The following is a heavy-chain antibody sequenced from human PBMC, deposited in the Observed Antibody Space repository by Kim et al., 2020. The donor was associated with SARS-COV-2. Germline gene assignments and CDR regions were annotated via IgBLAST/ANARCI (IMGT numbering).Heavy chain of an antibody. D-gene: IGHD3-9*01. CDR2: IYYSGST. J-gene: IGHJ6*02. Sequence: SETLSLTCTVSGGSISSGGYYWSWIRQHPGKGLEWIGYIYYSGSTYYNPSLKSRVTISVDTSKNQFSLKLSSVTAADTAVYYCARDPGQYDILTGREGYGMDVWGQGTTVTVSS. CDR3: ARDPGQYDILTGREGYGMDV. V-gene: IGHV4-31*03. CDR1: GGSISSGGYY.